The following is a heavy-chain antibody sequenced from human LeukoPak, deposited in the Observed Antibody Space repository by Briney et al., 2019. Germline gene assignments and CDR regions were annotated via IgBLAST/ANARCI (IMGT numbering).Heavy chain of an antibody. V-gene: IGHV4-59*12. D-gene: IGHD1-14*01. Sequence: TSETLSLTCTVSGGSISSCYWSWIRQPPGKGLEWIGYIYYSGSTYYNPSLKSRVTISVDTSKNQFSLKLSSVTAADTAVYYCARGGNTITPWYFDLWGRGTLVTVSS. J-gene: IGHJ2*01. CDR1: GGSISSCY. CDR3: ARGGNTITPWYFDL. CDR2: IYYSGST.